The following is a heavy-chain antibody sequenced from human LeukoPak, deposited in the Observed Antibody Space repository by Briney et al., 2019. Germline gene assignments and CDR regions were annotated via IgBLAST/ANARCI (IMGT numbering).Heavy chain of an antibody. CDR2: IIPIFGTA. CDR1: EGTFSSYA. V-gene: IGHV1-69*05. J-gene: IGHJ4*02. CDR3: ANEESIAVAGTSYFDY. D-gene: IGHD6-19*01. Sequence: GASVKVSCKASEGTFSSYAISWVRQAPGQGLEWMGGIIPIFGTANYAQKFQGRVTITTDESTSTAYMELSSLRSEDTAVYYCANEESIAVAGTSYFDYWGQGTLVTVSS.